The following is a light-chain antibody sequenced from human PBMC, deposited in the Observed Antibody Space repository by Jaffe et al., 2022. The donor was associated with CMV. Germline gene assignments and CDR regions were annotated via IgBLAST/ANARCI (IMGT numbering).Light chain of an antibody. CDR2: AAS. CDR3: QQSYNTPQT. CDR1: QNIDNF. V-gene: IGKV1-39*01. J-gene: IGKJ1*01. Sequence: DIQMTQSPSSLSASVGDKVTITCRASQNIDNFLNWYQQKPGKAPKVLIYAASSLQSGVPSRFSGSGSGTDFTLTVSSLQPEDFATYYCQQSYNTPQTFGQGTKVEVK.